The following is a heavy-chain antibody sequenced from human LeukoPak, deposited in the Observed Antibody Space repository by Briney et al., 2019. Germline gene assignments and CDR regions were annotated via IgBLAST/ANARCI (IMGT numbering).Heavy chain of an antibody. CDR1: GGSISSSSYY. CDR3: ASQHHEKTAIYSSSRGYYFDY. J-gene: IGHJ4*02. V-gene: IGHV4-39*01. D-gene: IGHD6-13*01. CDR2: IYYSGST. Sequence: SETLSLTCTVSGGSISSSSYYWGWIRQPPGKGLEWIGSIYYSGSTYYNPSLKSRVTISVDTSKNQFSLKLSSVTAADTAVYYCASQHHEKTAIYSSSRGYYFDYWGQGTLVTVSS.